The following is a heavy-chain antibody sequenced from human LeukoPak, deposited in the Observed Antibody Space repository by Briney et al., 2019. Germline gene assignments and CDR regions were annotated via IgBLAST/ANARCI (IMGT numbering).Heavy chain of an antibody. Sequence: PGGSLRLSCAASGFTFSSYAIHWVRQAPGKGLEWVAFIRYDGSNKYYADSVKGRFTISRDNSKNTLYLQMNSLRAEDTAVYYCAKDARFIANYFDYWGQGTLVTVSS. J-gene: IGHJ4*02. V-gene: IGHV3-30*02. CDR3: AKDARFIANYFDY. D-gene: IGHD6-13*01. CDR1: GFTFSSYA. CDR2: IRYDGSNK.